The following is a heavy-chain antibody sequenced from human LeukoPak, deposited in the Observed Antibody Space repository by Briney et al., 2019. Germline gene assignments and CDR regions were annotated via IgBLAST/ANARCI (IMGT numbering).Heavy chain of an antibody. D-gene: IGHD2-21*02. Sequence: GGSLRLSCAASGFTVSSNYMSWVRQAPGKGLEWVSVICSGGSTYYADSVKGRFTISRDNSKNTLYLQMNSLRAEDTAVYYCARDHEGGVPGDCSTCPPDYGMDVWGQGTTVTVSS. CDR3: ARDHEGGVPGDCSTCPPDYGMDV. CDR1: GFTVSSNY. J-gene: IGHJ6*02. CDR2: ICSGGST. V-gene: IGHV3-53*01.